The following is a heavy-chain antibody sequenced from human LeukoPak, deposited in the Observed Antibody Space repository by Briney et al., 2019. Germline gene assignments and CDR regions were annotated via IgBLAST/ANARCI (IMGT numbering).Heavy chain of an antibody. CDR3: AKDRNSEGGAAKNY. V-gene: IGHV3-23*01. D-gene: IGHD1-26*01. CDR1: GFTFSTYA. Sequence: AGSLRLSCAACGFTFSTYAMGWVRQAPGKGLVGVSTISGSGGSTYYADTVKGRVSISRDNSKNTLYLQMNSQRAEDTAVYYCAKDRNSEGGAAKNYWGQGTLVTVSS. CDR2: ISGSGGST. J-gene: IGHJ4*02.